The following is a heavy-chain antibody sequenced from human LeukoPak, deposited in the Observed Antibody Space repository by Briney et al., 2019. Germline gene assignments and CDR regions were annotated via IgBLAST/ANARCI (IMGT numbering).Heavy chain of an antibody. CDR3: ARPFPFMITFGGVIVRSPDY. D-gene: IGHD3-16*02. V-gene: IGHV3-30*01. CDR1: GFTFSSYA. Sequence: GGSLRLSCAASGFTFSSYAMHWVRQAPGKGLEWVAVISYDGSNKYYADSVKGRFTISRDNSKNTLYLQMNSLRAEDTAVYYCARPFPFMITFGGVIVRSPDYWGQGTLVTVSS. J-gene: IGHJ4*02. CDR2: ISYDGSNK.